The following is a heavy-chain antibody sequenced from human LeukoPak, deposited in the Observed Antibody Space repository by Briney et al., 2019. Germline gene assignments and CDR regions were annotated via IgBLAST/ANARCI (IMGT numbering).Heavy chain of an antibody. Sequence: GGSLRLSCAASGFTFDDYGMSWVRQAPGKGLEWVSGINWNGGSTGYADSVKGRFTISRDNAKNSLYLQMNSLRAEDTAVYYCAKFQTYYYDTSGYAYFDYWGQGTLVTVSS. CDR2: INWNGGST. CDR1: GFTFDDYG. V-gene: IGHV3-20*04. D-gene: IGHD3-22*01. CDR3: AKFQTYYYDTSGYAYFDY. J-gene: IGHJ4*02.